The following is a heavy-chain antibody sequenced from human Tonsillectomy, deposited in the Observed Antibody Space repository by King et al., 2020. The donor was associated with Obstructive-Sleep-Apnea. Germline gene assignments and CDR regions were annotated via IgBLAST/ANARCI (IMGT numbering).Heavy chain of an antibody. CDR2: ISWNSRSI. V-gene: IGHV3-9*01. CDR1: GFTFDDYA. J-gene: IGHJ3*02. D-gene: IGHD2-15*01. Sequence: VQLVESGGGLVQPGRSLRLSCAASGFTFDDYAMHWVRQAPGKGLEWVSGISWNSRSIAYADSVKGRFTISRDNAKNSLYLQMNSLRAEDTALYYCAKVRVVAATLDAFDIWGQGKMVTVSS. CDR3: AKVRVVAATLDAFDI.